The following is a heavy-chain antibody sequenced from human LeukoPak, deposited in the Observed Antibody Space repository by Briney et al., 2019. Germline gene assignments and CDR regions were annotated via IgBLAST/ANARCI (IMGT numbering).Heavy chain of an antibody. Sequence: GGSLRLSCAASGFTFSSYAMSWVRQAPGKGLEWVSAISGSGGNTYFADSVKGRFTISRDNSKNTLCLQMNSLRAEDTAVYYCARDQANSSSWDYYYYMDVWGKGTTVTVSS. CDR3: ARDQANSSSWDYYYYMDV. CDR2: ISGSGGNT. V-gene: IGHV3-23*01. D-gene: IGHD6-13*01. CDR1: GFTFSSYA. J-gene: IGHJ6*03.